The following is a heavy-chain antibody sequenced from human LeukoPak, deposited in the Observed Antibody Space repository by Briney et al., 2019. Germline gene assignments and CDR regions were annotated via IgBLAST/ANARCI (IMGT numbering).Heavy chain of an antibody. V-gene: IGHV4-59*08. CDR1: GGSISSYY. Sequence: SETLPLTCTVSGGSISSYYWSWIRQPPGKGLEWIGYIYYSGTTNYNPSLKSRVTMSLHTSKNQFSLKLSSVTAADTAVYYCARQAEMATISEYYHGMDVWGQGTTVTVS. CDR2: IYYSGTT. CDR3: ARQAEMATISEYYHGMDV. D-gene: IGHD5-24*01. J-gene: IGHJ6*02.